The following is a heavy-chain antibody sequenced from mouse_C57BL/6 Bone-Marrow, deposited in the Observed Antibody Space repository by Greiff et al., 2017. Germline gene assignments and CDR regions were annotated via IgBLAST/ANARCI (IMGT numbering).Heavy chain of an antibody. D-gene: IGHD2-5*01. J-gene: IGHJ2*01. V-gene: IGHV5-4*01. CDR3: ARERINSNYGYFDY. Sequence: EVKLVESGGGLVKPGGSLKLSCAASGFTFSSYAMSWVRQTPEKRLEWVATISDGGSYTYYPDNVKGRFTISRDNAKNNLYLQMSHLKSEDTAMYYCARERINSNYGYFDYWGQGTTLTVSS. CDR1: GFTFSSYA. CDR2: ISDGGSYT.